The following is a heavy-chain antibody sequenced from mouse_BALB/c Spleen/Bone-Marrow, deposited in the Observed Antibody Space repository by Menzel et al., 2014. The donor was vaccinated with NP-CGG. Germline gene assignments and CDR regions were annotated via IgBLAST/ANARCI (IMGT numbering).Heavy chain of an antibody. CDR1: GFTFSSFG. J-gene: IGHJ4*01. D-gene: IGHD5-1*01. CDR3: ARKGVPYGMDY. V-gene: IGHV5-17*02. Sequence: EVMLVESGGGLVQPGGSRKLSCAVFGFTFSSFGMHWVRQAPEKGLEWVAYISSGSSTIYYADTVKGRFTISRDNPKNTLFLQMTSLRSEDTAMYYYARKGVPYGMDYWGQGTSVTVSS. CDR2: ISSGSSTI.